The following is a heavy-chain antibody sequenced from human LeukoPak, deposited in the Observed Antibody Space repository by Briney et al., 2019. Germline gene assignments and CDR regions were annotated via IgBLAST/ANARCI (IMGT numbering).Heavy chain of an antibody. CDR1: GFTFSSYG. J-gene: IGHJ4*02. V-gene: IGHV3-33*06. CDR3: AKDRSVVVTATIDY. Sequence: GRSLRPSCAASGFTFSSYGMHWVRQAPGKGLEWVAVIWYDGSNKYYADSVKGRFTISRDNSKNTLYLQMNSLRAEDTAVYYCAKDRSVVVTATIDYWGQGTLVTVSS. CDR2: IWYDGSNK. D-gene: IGHD2-21*02.